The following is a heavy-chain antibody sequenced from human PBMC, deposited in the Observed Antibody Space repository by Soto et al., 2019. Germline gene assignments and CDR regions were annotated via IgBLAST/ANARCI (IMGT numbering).Heavy chain of an antibody. Sequence: GGSLRLSCAASGFTFSSYAMSWVRQAPGKGLEWVSAISGSGGSTYYADSVRGRFTISRDNSKNTLYLQMNSLRAEDTAVYYCAKKDSSGYYWDYWGQGTLVTVSS. CDR1: GFTFSSYA. D-gene: IGHD3-22*01. J-gene: IGHJ4*02. CDR2: ISGSGGST. CDR3: AKKDSSGYYWDY. V-gene: IGHV3-23*01.